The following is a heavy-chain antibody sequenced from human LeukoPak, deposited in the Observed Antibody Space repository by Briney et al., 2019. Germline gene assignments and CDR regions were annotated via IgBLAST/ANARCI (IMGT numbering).Heavy chain of an antibody. CDR2: INHSGST. CDR3: ARIFGGVIQYYYYYMDV. D-gene: IGHD3-3*01. Sequence: PSETLSLTCAVYGGSFSGYYWSWIRQPPGKGLEWIGEINHSGSTNYNPSLKSRVTISVDTSKNQFSLKLSSVTAADTAVYYCARIFGGVIQYYYYYMDVWGKGTTVTVSS. V-gene: IGHV4-34*01. J-gene: IGHJ6*03. CDR1: GGSFSGYY.